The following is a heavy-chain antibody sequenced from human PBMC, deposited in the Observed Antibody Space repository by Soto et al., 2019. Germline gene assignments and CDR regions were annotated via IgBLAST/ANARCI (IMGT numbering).Heavy chain of an antibody. CDR3: ARVPGEGFPWFDH. CDR2: IIPIFGTA. J-gene: IGHJ5*02. CDR1: GVTFSSYA. V-gene: IGHV1-69*01. D-gene: IGHD3-16*01. Sequence: QVQLVQSGAEVKKPGSSVKVSCRASGVTFSSYAISWVRQAPGPGLEWMGGIIPIFGTANYAQKFQGRVTITADESTSTAYMELSSLRSEDTAVYYCARVPGEGFPWFDHWGQGTLGTVSA.